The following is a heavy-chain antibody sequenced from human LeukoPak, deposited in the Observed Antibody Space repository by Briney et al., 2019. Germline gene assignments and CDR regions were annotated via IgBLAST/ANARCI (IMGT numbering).Heavy chain of an antibody. CDR3: ARDGGRAGIDY. CDR2: IIPILGIA. V-gene: IGHV1-69*04. CDR1: GGTFSSYT. Sequence: GSSVKVSCKDSGGTFSSYTISWVRQAPGQGLEWMGRIIPILGIANYAQKFQGRVTITADKSTSTAYMELSSLRSEDTAVYYCARDGGRAGIDYWGQGTLVTVSS. D-gene: IGHD2-15*01. J-gene: IGHJ4*02.